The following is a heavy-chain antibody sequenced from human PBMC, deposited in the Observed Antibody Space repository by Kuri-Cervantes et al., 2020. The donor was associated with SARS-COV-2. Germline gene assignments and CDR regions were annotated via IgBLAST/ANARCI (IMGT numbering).Heavy chain of an antibody. CDR1: GFTFSSYW. J-gene: IGHJ4*02. D-gene: IGHD3-10*01. Sequence: GESLKISCAASGFTFSSYWMSWVRQAPGKGLEWVAAIRPEGGEKHYVDSVRGRFTISRDDAKNSLYLQMNSLRAEDTAAYYCASLDHGLGSYYHTFPHDYWGLGTQVTVSS. V-gene: IGHV3-7*01. CDR2: IRPEGGEK. CDR3: ASLDHGLGSYYHTFPHDY.